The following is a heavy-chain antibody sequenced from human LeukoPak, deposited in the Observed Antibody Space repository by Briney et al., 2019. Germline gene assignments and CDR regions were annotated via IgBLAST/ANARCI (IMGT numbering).Heavy chain of an antibody. Sequence: SETLSLTCTVSGGSISSSSYYWGWIRQPPGKGLEWIGSIYYSGSTYYNPSLKSRVTISVDTSKNQFSLKLSSVTAADTAVYYCARFAGHLSYEYFFDYWGQGVLVAVSS. CDR3: ARFAGHLSYEYFFDY. V-gene: IGHV4-39*01. J-gene: IGHJ4*02. CDR2: IYYSGST. CDR1: GGSISSSSYY. D-gene: IGHD2/OR15-2a*01.